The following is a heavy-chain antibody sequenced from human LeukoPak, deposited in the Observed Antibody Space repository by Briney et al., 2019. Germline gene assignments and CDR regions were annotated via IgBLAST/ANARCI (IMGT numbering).Heavy chain of an antibody. CDR2: IIPIFGTA. CDR3: ARRLVRWDGYNLPEFDY. D-gene: IGHD5-24*01. J-gene: IGHJ4*02. Sequence: SVTVSCKASGGTFSSYAISWVRQAHGQGLEWMGGIIPIFGTANYAQKFQGRVTITADESTSTAYMELSSLRSEDTAVYYCARRLVRWDGYNLPEFDYGGQGTLVTVSS. CDR1: GGTFSSYA. V-gene: IGHV1-69*13.